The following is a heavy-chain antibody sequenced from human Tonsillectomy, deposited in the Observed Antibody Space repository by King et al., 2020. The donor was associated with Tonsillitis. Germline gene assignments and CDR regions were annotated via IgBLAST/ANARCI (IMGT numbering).Heavy chain of an antibody. CDR2: ISYDGSNK. CDR3: AKDRQWLVDY. Sequence: QLVQSGGGVVQPGRPLRLSCAASGFTFSSYGMHWVRQAPGKGLEWVAVISYDGSNKYYADSVKGRFTISRDNSKNTLYLQMNSLRAEDTAVYYCAKDRQWLVDYWGQGTLVTVSS. D-gene: IGHD6-19*01. V-gene: IGHV3-30*18. J-gene: IGHJ4*02. CDR1: GFTFSSYG.